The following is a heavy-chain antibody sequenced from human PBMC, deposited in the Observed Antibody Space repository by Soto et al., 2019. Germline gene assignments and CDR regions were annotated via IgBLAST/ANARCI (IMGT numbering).Heavy chain of an antibody. D-gene: IGHD3-22*01. CDR1: GGTFSSYA. J-gene: IGHJ4*02. Sequence: WASVKVSCKASGGTFSSYAISWVRQAPGQGLEWMGWINPNSGDTHYAQKFQGRVTMTRDTSISTAYMELSRLTPDDTAVYYCARGLSFYYDSSGYYQFDYWGQGTQVTVSS. CDR2: INPNSGDT. V-gene: IGHV1-2*02. CDR3: ARGLSFYYDSSGYYQFDY.